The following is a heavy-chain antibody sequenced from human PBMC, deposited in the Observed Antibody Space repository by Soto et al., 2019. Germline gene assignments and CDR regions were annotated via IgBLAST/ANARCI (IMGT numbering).Heavy chain of an antibody. CDR1: GGTFSSYA. CDR2: IIPIFGTA. Sequence: QVQLVQSGAEVKKPGSSVKVSCKASGGTFSSYAISWVRQAPGQGLEWMGGIIPIFGTANYAQKFQGRVTINADKSTSTAYMELSSLRSEDTAVYYCARVQRYCSSTSCYFNWFDPWGQGTLVTVSS. CDR3: ARVQRYCSSTSCYFNWFDP. V-gene: IGHV1-69*06. D-gene: IGHD2-2*01. J-gene: IGHJ5*02.